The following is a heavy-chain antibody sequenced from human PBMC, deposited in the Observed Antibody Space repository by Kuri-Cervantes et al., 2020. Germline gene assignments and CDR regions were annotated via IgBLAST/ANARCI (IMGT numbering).Heavy chain of an antibody. CDR2: ISSNGGST. Sequence: GESLKISCAASGFTFSSYAMHWVRQAPGKGLEYVSAISSNGGSTYYANSVKGRFTISRDNSKNTLYLQMGSLRAEDMAVYYCARDRGYSYGGVFYYYYGMDVWGQGTTVTVSS. D-gene: IGHD5-18*01. CDR1: GFTFSSYA. V-gene: IGHV3-64*01. CDR3: ARDRGYSYGGVFYYYYGMDV. J-gene: IGHJ6*02.